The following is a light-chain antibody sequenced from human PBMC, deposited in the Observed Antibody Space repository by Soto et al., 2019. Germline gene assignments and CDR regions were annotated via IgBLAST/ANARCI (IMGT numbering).Light chain of an antibody. V-gene: IGLV2-8*01. CDR3: SSYVGSLYV. J-gene: IGLJ1*01. CDR1: SSDVGDYNY. Sequence: QSALTQPPSASGSPGQSVTISCTGTSSDVGDYNYFSWYQQHPGKAPKLTIYEVSKRTSGVPDRFSGSKSGNTASLTVSGLQAEDEADYYCSSYVGSLYVFGTGTKVTVL. CDR2: EVS.